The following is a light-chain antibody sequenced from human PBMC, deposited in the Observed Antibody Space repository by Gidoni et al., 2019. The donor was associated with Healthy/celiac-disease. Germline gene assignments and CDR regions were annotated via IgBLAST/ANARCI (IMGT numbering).Light chain of an antibody. V-gene: IGKV1-39*01. CDR1: QSISSY. CDR2: AAS. J-gene: IGKJ3*01. Sequence: DIQMTQSPSSLSASVGDRVTITCRASQSISSYLNWYQQKPGKAPKLLIYAASSSQSGVPSRCSGSGSGTDFTLTISSLQPEDFATYYCQQSYSTLFTFGPGTKVDIK. CDR3: QQSYSTLFT.